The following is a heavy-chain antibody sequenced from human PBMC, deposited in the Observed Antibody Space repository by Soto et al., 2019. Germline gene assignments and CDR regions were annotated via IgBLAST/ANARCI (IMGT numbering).Heavy chain of an antibody. D-gene: IGHD3-3*01. CDR1: GFTFSSYA. CDR2: ISGSGGST. Sequence: GGFLILSCAASGFTFSSYAMSWVRQAPGKGLEWVSAISGSGGSTYYADSVKGRFTISRDNSKNTLFLQLNSLRAEDSAIYCCAKGVYDVQSWGQRALVTVSS. J-gene: IGHJ4*02. CDR3: AKGVYDVQS. V-gene: IGHV3-23*01.